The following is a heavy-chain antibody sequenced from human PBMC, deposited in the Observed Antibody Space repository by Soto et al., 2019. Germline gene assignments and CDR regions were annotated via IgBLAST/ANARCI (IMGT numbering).Heavy chain of an antibody. V-gene: IGHV4-38-2*02. Sequence: KPXETLSLTCAVSGYSISSGYYWCWIRQPPGKGLEWIGSIYHSGSTYYNPSLKGRVTISVDTSKNQFSLKLSSVTAADTAVYYCARELGSFGFDYWGQGTLVTVSS. D-gene: IGHD3-16*01. CDR2: IYHSGST. CDR3: ARELGSFGFDY. CDR1: GYSISSGYY. J-gene: IGHJ4*02.